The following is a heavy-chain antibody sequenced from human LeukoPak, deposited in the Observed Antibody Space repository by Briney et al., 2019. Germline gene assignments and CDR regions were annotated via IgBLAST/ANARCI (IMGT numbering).Heavy chain of an antibody. CDR1: GFSVSSNY. V-gene: IGHV3-66*01. D-gene: IGHD4-23*01. CDR2: IYSGGTT. Sequence: GGSLRLFCAASGFSVSSNYMSWVRQTPGKGLECVSLIYSGGTTYYADSVKGRFTISGDNSKNTLYLQMNSLRAEDTAVYYCAVVGNPPNDYWGQGTLVTVSS. CDR3: AVVGNPPNDY. J-gene: IGHJ4*02.